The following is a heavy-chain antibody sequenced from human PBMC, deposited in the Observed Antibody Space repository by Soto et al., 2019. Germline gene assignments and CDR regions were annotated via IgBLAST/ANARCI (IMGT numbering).Heavy chain of an antibody. CDR1: GYSFTGYY. J-gene: IGHJ4*02. V-gene: IGHV1-2*02. D-gene: IGHD2-15*01. CDR2: IKPNSGDT. Sequence: QVQLVQSGAEVKKPGASVKVSCKTSGYSFTGYYLHWVRQAPGQGLEWMGWIKPNSGDTNYAQKYQGRVSMTRDTSITTAYMELSGLRSDDPAVYYCALGFPDCSDGSCYVEFWGQGTLVTVSS. CDR3: ALGFPDCSDGSCYVEF.